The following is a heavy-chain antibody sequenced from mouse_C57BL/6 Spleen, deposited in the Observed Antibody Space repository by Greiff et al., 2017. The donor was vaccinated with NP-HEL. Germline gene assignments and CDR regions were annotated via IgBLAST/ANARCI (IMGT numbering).Heavy chain of an antibody. V-gene: IGHV5-17*01. CDR1: GFTFRDYG. CDR3: ARTPFAY. CDR2: ISSGSSTI. J-gene: IGHJ3*01. Sequence: EVKLMESGGGLVKPGGSLKLSCAASGFTFRDYGLHWVRQAPEKGLEWVAYISSGSSTIYYADTVKGRFTISRDNAKNTLFLQMTSLRSEDTAMYYCARTPFAYWGQGTLVTVSA.